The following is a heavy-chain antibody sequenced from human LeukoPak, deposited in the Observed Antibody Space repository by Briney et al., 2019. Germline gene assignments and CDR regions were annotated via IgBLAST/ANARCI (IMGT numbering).Heavy chain of an antibody. J-gene: IGHJ4*02. V-gene: IGHV1-46*01. Sequence: GASVKVSCKASGFTFTSYYMHWVRQAPGQGLEWMGIINPSGGSTSYPQKFQGRVTMTRDTSISTAYMELSRLRSDDTAVYYCARDLSVWKLTGYSSGWLGYWGQGTLVTVSS. CDR1: GFTFTSYY. CDR3: ARDLSVWKLTGYSSGWLGY. CDR2: INPSGGST. D-gene: IGHD6-19*01.